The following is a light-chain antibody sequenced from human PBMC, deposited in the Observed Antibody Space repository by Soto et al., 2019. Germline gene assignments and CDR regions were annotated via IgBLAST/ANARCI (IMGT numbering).Light chain of an antibody. CDR2: AAS. J-gene: IGKJ1*01. CDR3: QQYGSSPWT. V-gene: IGKV3-20*01. Sequence: EIVLTQSPGTLSLSPGERATLSCRASQSVRNNYLAWYQQKPGQAPRLLIYAASGRATGIPDRFSGGGSGKDFPLPISRLEPEFFEGYHSQQYGSSPWTFGQGT. CDR1: QSVRNNY.